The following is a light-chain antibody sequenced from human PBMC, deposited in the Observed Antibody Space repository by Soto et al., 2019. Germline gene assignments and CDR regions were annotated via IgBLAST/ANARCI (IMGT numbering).Light chain of an antibody. CDR3: QQYGTSPRT. CDR2: GAS. CDR1: ESVRSDY. J-gene: IGKJ1*01. Sequence: VLTQSPATLSLSPGERATLFCRASESVRSDYLAWYQQKPGQAPRLLIYGASTRATGIPDRLSGSGSMTEFTLTISRLEPEDFAVYHCQQYGTSPRTFGQGTKVEV. V-gene: IGKV3-20*01.